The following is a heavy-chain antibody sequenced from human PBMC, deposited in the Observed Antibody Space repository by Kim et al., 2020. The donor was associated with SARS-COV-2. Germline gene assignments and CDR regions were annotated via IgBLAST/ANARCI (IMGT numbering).Heavy chain of an antibody. V-gene: IGHV1-58*01. Sequence: SVKVSCKASGFTFTSSAVQWVRQARGQRLEWIGWIVVGSGNTNYAQKFQERVTITRDMSTSTAYMELSSLRSEDTAVYYCAAESTVLRYFEVLAGYHLTGYYYGMDVWGQGTTVTVSS. CDR1: GFTFTSSA. D-gene: IGHD3-9*01. CDR2: IVVGSGNT. CDR3: AAESTVLRYFEVLAGYHLTGYYYGMDV. J-gene: IGHJ6*02.